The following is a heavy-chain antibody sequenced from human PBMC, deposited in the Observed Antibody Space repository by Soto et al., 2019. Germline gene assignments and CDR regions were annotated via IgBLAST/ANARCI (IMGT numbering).Heavy chain of an antibody. J-gene: IGHJ6*02. CDR3: ARAPRRFLEWLGMDV. Sequence: GRSLRLYCAASGFPFSDYYIRWIRQAPGKGLEWVAYISSSSSYTNYADSVKGRFTISRENAKNALYLQMNSLRAEDTAVYYCARAPRRFLEWLGMDVCGQGTTDTVSS. CDR2: ISSSSSYT. D-gene: IGHD3-3*01. V-gene: IGHV3-11*06. CDR1: GFPFSDYY.